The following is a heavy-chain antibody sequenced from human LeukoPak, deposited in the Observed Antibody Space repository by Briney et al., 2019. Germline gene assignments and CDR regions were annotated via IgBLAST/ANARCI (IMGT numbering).Heavy chain of an antibody. CDR3: ARVYCSSTSCLGGWFDP. V-gene: IGHV1-69*05. D-gene: IGHD2-2*01. CDR1: GGTFSSYA. Sequence: SVKVFCKASGGTFSSYAISWVRQAPGQGLEWMGGIIPIFGTANYAQKFQGRVTITTDESTSTAYMELSSLRSEDTAVYYCARVYCSSTSCLGGWFDPWGQGTLVTASS. J-gene: IGHJ5*02. CDR2: IIPIFGTA.